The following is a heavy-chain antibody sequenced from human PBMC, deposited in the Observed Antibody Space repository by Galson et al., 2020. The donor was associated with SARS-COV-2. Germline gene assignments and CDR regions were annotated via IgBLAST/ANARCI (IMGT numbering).Heavy chain of an antibody. J-gene: IGHJ3*02. V-gene: IGHV4-59*01. CDR1: GGSISSYY. CDR3: ARPMVRGVIPDGAFDI. Sequence: ASETLSLTCTVSGGSISSYYWSWIRQPPGKALEWIGYIYYTGSTNYNPSLKSRVTISGDTSKNQFSLKLSSMTAADTAVYYCARPMVRGVIPDGAFDIWGPGTMGTVSS. D-gene: IGHD3-10*01. CDR2: IYYTGST.